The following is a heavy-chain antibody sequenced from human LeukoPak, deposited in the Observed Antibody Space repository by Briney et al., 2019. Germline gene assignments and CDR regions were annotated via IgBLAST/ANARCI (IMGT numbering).Heavy chain of an antibody. CDR1: GDSVTNHQ. CDR2: IHHSGST. J-gene: IGHJ4*02. CDR3: ARHPLAFDF. D-gene: IGHD6-6*01. Sequence: PSETLSLTCTVSGDSVTNHQWSWVRQPPGKGLEWIAYIHHSGSTNYNPSLKNRVTISMDTSKNQFSLRLISVTAADTAVYYCARHPLAFDFWGQGILVTVSS. V-gene: IGHV4-59*02.